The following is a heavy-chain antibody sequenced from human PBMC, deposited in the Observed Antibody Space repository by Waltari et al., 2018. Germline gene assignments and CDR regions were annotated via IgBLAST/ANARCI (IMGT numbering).Heavy chain of an antibody. V-gene: IGHV4-59*01. D-gene: IGHD3-3*01. CDR3: ARVRNDFWSGRYYYGMDV. CDR1: GGSISSYY. CDR2: IYYSGST. Sequence: QVQLQESGPGLVKPSETLSLTCTVSGGSISSYYWSWIRQPPGKGLEWIGYIYYSGSTNSNPSLKSRVTISVDTSKNQVSLKLSSVTAADTAVYYCARVRNDFWSGRYYYGMDVWGQGTTVTVSS. J-gene: IGHJ6*02.